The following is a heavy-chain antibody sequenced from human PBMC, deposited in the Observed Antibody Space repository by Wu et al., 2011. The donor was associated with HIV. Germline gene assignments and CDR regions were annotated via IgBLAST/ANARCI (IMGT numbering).Heavy chain of an antibody. V-gene: IGHV1-69*15. CDR2: IIPIFNTA. CDR1: GGTFSSYA. D-gene: IGHD2-15*01. J-gene: IGHJ5*02. CDR3: ARATVSRILLPEGEPKTIYTWLDP. Sequence: QVQLVQSGAEVKKPGSSVKVSCKASGGTFSSYAIFWVRQAPGQGLEWMGRIIPIFNTANYAQKFQGRFTITADDSTSTAYMELSSLRSEDTALYYCARATVSRILLPEGEPKTIYTWLDPWGQGTLVTISS.